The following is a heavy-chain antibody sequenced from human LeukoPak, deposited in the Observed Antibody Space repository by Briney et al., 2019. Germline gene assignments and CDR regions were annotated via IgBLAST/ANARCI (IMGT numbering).Heavy chain of an antibody. CDR1: GGSFSGYY. D-gene: IGHD3-22*01. V-gene: IGHV4-34*01. CDR2: INHSGST. J-gene: IGHJ4*02. CDR3: ARPQTSSGYYSPFDY. Sequence: PSETLSLTCAVYGGSFSGYYWSWIRQPPGKGLEWIGEINHSGSTNYNPSLKSRVTISVDTSKNQFSLKLSSVTAADTAVYYCARPQTSSGYYSPFDYWGQGTLVTVSS.